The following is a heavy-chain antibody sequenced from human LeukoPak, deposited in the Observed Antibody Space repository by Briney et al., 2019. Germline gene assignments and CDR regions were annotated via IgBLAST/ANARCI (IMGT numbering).Heavy chain of an antibody. V-gene: IGHV3-23*01. CDR3: ASPVTVSAFDI. Sequence: GGSLRLSCEASGFTFSSYAMGWVRQAPGKGLEWVSVTSESGGSTHYADSVKGRFTIYRDNSKNTLYLQMNSLRAEDTAVYYCASPVTVSAFDIWGQGTMVTVSS. D-gene: IGHD2-21*02. CDR1: GFTFSSYA. CDR2: TSESGGST. J-gene: IGHJ3*02.